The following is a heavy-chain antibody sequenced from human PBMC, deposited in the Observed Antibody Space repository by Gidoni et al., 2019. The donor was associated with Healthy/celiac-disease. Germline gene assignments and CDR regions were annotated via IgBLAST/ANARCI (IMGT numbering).Heavy chain of an antibody. CDR2: IYSGGST. CDR3: ARTDSSSSTDY. J-gene: IGHJ4*02. Sequence: EVQLVESGGGLVQPGGSLRLSCAASGFTVSSNYLSWVRQAPGKGLECVSVIYSGGSTYYADSVKGRFTISRDNSKNTLYLQMNSLRAEDTAVYYCARTDSSSSTDYWGQGTLVTVSS. CDR1: GFTVSSNY. V-gene: IGHV3-66*01. D-gene: IGHD6-13*01.